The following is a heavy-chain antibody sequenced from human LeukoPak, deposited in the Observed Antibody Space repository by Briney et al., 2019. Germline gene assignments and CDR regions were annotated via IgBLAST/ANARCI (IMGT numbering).Heavy chain of an antibody. Sequence: SVKVSCKASGGTFSSYAISWVRQAPGQGLEWMGGIIPIFGTANNAQKFQGRVTITTDESTSTAYMELSSLRSEDTAVYYCARETWIQPTDAFDIWGQGTMVTVSS. CDR2: IIPIFGTA. CDR1: GGTFSSYA. D-gene: IGHD5-18*01. J-gene: IGHJ3*02. CDR3: ARETWIQPTDAFDI. V-gene: IGHV1-69*05.